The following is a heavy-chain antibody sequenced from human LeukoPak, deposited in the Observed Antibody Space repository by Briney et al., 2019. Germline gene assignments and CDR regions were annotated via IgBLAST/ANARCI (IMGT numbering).Heavy chain of an antibody. Sequence: GGSLRLSCAASGFTFYDYDMSWVRQAPGKGLEWVSGINWNGGSTGYADSVRGRFTISRDNAKNALYLQMNSLRAEDTAVYYCAREGVVAAIYCWGQGTLVTVSS. CDR2: INWNGGST. CDR3: AREGVVAAIYC. CDR1: GFTFYDYD. V-gene: IGHV3-20*04. D-gene: IGHD2-15*01. J-gene: IGHJ4*02.